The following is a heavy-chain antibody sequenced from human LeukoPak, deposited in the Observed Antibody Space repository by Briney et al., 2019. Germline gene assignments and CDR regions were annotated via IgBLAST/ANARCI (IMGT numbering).Heavy chain of an antibody. J-gene: IGHJ4*02. CDR1: GFTFSSYA. V-gene: IGHV3-23*01. CDR2: ISGGGDST. D-gene: IGHD6-6*01. Sequence: PGGSLRLSCAASGFTFSSYAMSWVRRAPGKGLEWVSAISGGGDSTYYADSVKGRFTISRDNSKNTLYLQMNSLRAEDTAVYYCAKAGDSSSSPLFLDWGQGTLVTVSS. CDR3: AKAGDSSSSPLFLD.